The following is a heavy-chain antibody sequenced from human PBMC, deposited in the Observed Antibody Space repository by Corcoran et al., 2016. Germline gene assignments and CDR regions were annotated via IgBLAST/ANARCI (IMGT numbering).Heavy chain of an antibody. CDR2: IIPIFGTA. CDR1: GGTFSSYA. Sequence: QVQLVQSGAEVKKPGSSVKVSCKASGGTFSSYAISWVRQAPGQGLEWMGGIIPIFGTANYAQKFQGRVTITAEKSTSTAYMELSSLRAEDTAVYYCASGEGRRGYSGYDYYYYYGMDVWGQGTTVTVSS. J-gene: IGHJ6*02. V-gene: IGHV1-69*06. D-gene: IGHD5-12*01. CDR3: ASGEGRRGYSGYDYYYYYGMDV.